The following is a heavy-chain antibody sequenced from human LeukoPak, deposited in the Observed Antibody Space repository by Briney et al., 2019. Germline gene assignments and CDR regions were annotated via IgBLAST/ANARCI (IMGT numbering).Heavy chain of an antibody. CDR3: AKDVPGYGDY. CDR2: ISGSGGST. Sequence: LXXSCAAXXXXXXXXXMSXXXXAXXXXLXXVSAISGSGGSTYYADSVKGRFTISRDNSKNTLYLQMNSLRAEDTAVYYCAKDVPGYGDYWGQGTLVTVSS. D-gene: IGHD1-1*01. V-gene: IGHV3-23*01. CDR1: XXXXXXXX. J-gene: IGHJ4*02.